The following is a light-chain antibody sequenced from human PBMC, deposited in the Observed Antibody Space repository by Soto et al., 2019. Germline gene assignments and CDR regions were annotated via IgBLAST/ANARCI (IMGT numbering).Light chain of an antibody. CDR3: GTWDSSLSVGYV. CDR2: DNN. V-gene: IGLV1-51*01. Sequence: LPGTAPQLLIYDNNNRPSGIPDRFSGSRSGTSATLDITGLQTGDETEYYCGTWDSSLSVGYVFGTGTKVTVL. J-gene: IGLJ1*01.